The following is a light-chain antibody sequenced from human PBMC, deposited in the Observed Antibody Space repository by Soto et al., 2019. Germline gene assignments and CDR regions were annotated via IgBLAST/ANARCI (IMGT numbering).Light chain of an antibody. Sequence: LTQSHSTLSASVGDRVTITCRASQSISSWLAWFQQKPGKAPNLLIYDASSLQSGVPSRFSGSGSGTQFTLTISSLQPDDFATYFCQQYTRYSITFGQGTRLEIK. CDR1: QSISSW. V-gene: IGKV1-5*01. CDR2: DAS. J-gene: IGKJ5*01. CDR3: QQYTRYSIT.